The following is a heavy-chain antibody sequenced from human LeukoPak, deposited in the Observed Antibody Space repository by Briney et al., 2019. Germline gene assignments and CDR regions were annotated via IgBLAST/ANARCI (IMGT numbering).Heavy chain of an antibody. V-gene: IGHV3-23*01. CDR2: ISGSGGTT. CDR3: AKRTSEGLRYFDS. J-gene: IGHJ4*02. Sequence: PGGSLRLSCAASGFTFSSYAMSWVRQAPGKGLEWVSVISGSGGTTYHADSVKGRFTISRDNSKNTLYLQMNSLRAEDTVVYYCAKRTSEGLRYFDSWGQGTLVTVSS. D-gene: IGHD3-16*01. CDR1: GFTFSSYA.